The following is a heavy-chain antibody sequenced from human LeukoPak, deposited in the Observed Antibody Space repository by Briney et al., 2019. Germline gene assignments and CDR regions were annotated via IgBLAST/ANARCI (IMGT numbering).Heavy chain of an antibody. CDR3: ARNTREPNY. D-gene: IGHD1-26*01. CDR1: GFTFSSGE. CDR2: ISGSGGNT. V-gene: IGHV3-23*01. Sequence: GGSLRLSCAASGFTFSSGEMNWVRQAPGKGLEWVSAISGSGGNTYYADSVKGRFTISSDNAKNMLYLQMNSLRAEDTAVHFCARNTREPNYWGQGTLVTVSS. J-gene: IGHJ4*02.